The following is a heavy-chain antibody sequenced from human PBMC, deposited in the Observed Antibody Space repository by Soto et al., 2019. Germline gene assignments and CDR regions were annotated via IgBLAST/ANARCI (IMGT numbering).Heavy chain of an antibody. J-gene: IGHJ5*02. V-gene: IGHV4-59*08. Sequence: SETQSLTCPVSGGSISSYYWSWIRQPPGKGLEWIGYIYYSGSTNYNPSLKSRVTISVDTSKNQFSLKLSSVTAADTAVYYCARLLVPDWFDPWGQGTLVTVSS. CDR3: ARLLVPDWFDP. CDR1: GGSISSYY. CDR2: IYYSGST.